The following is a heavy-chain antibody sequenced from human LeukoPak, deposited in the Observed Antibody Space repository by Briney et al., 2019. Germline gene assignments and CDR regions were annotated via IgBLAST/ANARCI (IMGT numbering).Heavy chain of an antibody. CDR1: GGSISSRSYY. CDR2: IYFSGST. J-gene: IGHJ4*02. D-gene: IGHD6-19*01. V-gene: IGHV4-39*01. CDR3: ARRGAWQWLGIVY. Sequence: SETLSLTCTVSGGSISSRSYYWGWIRQPPGKGLEWIGSIYFSGSTYYNPSLDGRVTISLDTSKNQFFLRLTSVTAADTAVYYCARRGAWQWLGIVYWGQGTLVTVSS.